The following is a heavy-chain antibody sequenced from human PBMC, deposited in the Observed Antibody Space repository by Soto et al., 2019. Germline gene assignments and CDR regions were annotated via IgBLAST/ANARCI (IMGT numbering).Heavy chain of an antibody. V-gene: IGHV3-23*01. J-gene: IGHJ4*02. CDR2: ISRSGGST. Sequence: EVQLLESGGGLVQPGGSLRLSCAASGFTFSSYAMSWVRQAPGKGLEWVSAISRSGGSTYYADSVKGRFTISRDNSKNTLYLQMNSLRAEDTAVYYCAKRGEFWSGYLGRLNWGQGTLVTVSS. CDR1: GFTFSSYA. CDR3: AKRGEFWSGYLGRLN. D-gene: IGHD3-3*01.